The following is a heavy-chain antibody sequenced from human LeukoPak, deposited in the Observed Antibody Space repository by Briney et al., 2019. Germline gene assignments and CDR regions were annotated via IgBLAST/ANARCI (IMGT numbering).Heavy chain of an antibody. J-gene: IGHJ3*02. D-gene: IGHD2-21*02. CDR3: AKSTLAYCGGDCYSAAFDI. V-gene: IGHV3-30*18. CDR1: GFTFSSYG. CDR2: ISYVGSNN. Sequence: GSLRLSCVASGFTFSSYGMHWVRQAPGKGLEWVAVISYVGSNNYYADSVKGRFTISRDNSKNTLYLQMNSLRAEDTAVYYCAKSTLAYCGGDCYSAAFDIWGQGTMVTVSS.